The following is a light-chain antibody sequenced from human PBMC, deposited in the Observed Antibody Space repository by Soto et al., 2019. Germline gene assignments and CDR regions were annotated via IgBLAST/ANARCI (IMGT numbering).Light chain of an antibody. CDR3: QHYNSWPPL. Sequence: EIGMTHSPATLSVSPGEAATLSCRASQSVSDNLAWYQQKPGQAPRLLIYGTSTRATGIPARFSGSGSGTEFTLTISSLQSEDFAVYYCQHYNSWPPLFGPGTKVENK. J-gene: IGKJ3*01. CDR1: QSVSDN. CDR2: GTS. V-gene: IGKV3-15*01.